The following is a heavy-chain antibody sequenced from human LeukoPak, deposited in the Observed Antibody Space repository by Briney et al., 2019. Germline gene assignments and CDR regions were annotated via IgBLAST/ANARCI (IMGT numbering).Heavy chain of an antibody. J-gene: IGHJ4*02. CDR2: ITPVSDLA. CDR3: ARDRGLGLADS. CDR1: GVIFSSYT. D-gene: IGHD3-16*01. V-gene: IGHV1-69*04. Sequence: SVKVSCKASGVIFSSYTFSWVRQAPGQGLEWMGKITPVSDLAHYAQKFQGRVTFTADTNTGTTYMELRSLRSEDTAVYYCARDRGLGLADSWGQGTLVSVSS.